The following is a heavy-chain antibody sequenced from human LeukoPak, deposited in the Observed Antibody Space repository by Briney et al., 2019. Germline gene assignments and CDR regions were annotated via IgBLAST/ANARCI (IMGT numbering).Heavy chain of an antibody. CDR2: INPNSGGT. CDR3: ARGRRIAAASVRYNWFDP. J-gene: IGHJ5*02. Sequence: GASVKVSCKASGYTFTGYYMHWVRQAPGQGLEWMGWINPNSGGTNYAQKFQGRVTMTRDTSISTAYMELSRLRSDDTAVYYCARGRRIAAASVRYNWFDPWGQGTLVTVSS. V-gene: IGHV1-2*02. CDR1: GYTFTGYY. D-gene: IGHD6-13*01.